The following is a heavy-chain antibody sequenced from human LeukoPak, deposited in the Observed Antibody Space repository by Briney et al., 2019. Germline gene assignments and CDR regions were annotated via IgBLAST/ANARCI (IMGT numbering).Heavy chain of an antibody. V-gene: IGHV1-69*04. J-gene: IGHJ6*02. CDR1: GGTFSSYA. D-gene: IGHD3-10*01. CDR3: ARRAMVRDYGMDV. Sequence: SVKVSCKASGGTFSSYAISWVRQAPGQGLEWMGRIIPILGIANYAQKFQGRVTITADKSTSTAYMELNSLRSEDTAVYYCARRAMVRDYGMDVWGQGTTVTVSS. CDR2: IIPILGIA.